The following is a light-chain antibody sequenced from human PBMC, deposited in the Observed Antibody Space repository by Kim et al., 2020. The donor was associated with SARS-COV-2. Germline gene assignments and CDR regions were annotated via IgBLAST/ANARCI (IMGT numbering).Light chain of an antibody. J-gene: IGLJ2*01. CDR1: NLGTKY. CDR2: QDN. CDR3: QAWHSGTMV. V-gene: IGLV3-1*01. Sequence: SVSPGQTATITCSGDNLGTKYACWYRQKPGQSPVLVIHQDNKRPSGIPARFSGSNSGNTATLTITGTQAMDEADYYCQAWHSGTMVFGGGTQLTVL.